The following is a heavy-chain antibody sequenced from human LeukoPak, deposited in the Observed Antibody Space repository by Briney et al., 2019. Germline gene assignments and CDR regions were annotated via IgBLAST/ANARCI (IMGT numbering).Heavy chain of an antibody. D-gene: IGHD6-19*01. J-gene: IGHJ4*02. CDR3: TTDRGSSGWFN. CDR1: GFTFSNAW. CDR2: IKSKTDGGTT. V-gene: IGHV3-15*01. Sequence: GGSLRLSCAASGFTFSNAWMSAVRQAPGKGVEWVGRIKSKTDGGTTDYAAPVKGRFTISRDDSKNTLYLQMNSLTTEDTAVYYCTTDRGSSGWFNWGQGTLVTVSS.